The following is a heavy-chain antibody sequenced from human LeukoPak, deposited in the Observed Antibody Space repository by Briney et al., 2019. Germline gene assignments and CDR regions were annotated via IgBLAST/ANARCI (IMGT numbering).Heavy chain of an antibody. Sequence: ASVKVSCKVSGYTLTELSMHWVRQAPGQGPEWMGWINPNSGTTDYAQIFQGRVTMTRDTSISIAYMELSSLRSDDTAVYHCARVRAPSFTQGGFDYWGQGTLVTVSS. CDR2: INPNSGTT. D-gene: IGHD3-16*01. J-gene: IGHJ4*02. V-gene: IGHV1-2*02. CDR3: ARVRAPSFTQGGFDY. CDR1: GYTLTELS.